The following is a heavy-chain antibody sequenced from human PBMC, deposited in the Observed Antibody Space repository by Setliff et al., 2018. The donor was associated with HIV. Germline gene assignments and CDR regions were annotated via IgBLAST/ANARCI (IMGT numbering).Heavy chain of an antibody. V-gene: IGHV3-7*01. CDR3: ARDVAATGALDY. CDR2: ISPDGSATI. D-gene: IGHD6-13*01. CDR1: GFTFSSAW. J-gene: IGHJ4*02. Sequence: GSLRLSCAASGFTFSSAWMGWVRQAPAKGLEWVANISPDGSATIYYADSVKGRFTISRDNVKNSLYLQMSGLRAEDTAVYFCARDVAATGALDYWGQGTLVTVSS.